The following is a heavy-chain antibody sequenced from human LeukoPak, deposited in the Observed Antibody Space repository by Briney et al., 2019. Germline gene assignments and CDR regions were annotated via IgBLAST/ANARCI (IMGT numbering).Heavy chain of an antibody. CDR3: AKRSSGTSGYFDS. CDR2: ITYSGEYT. Sequence: PGGSLRLSCAASGFTFSSYSMSWVRQAPGKGLERVSAITYSGEYTDYADSVKGRFTISRDNSKNTLYLQMSSLRADDTAVYFCAKRSSGTSGYFDSWGQGTLVTVSS. CDR1: GFTFSSYS. J-gene: IGHJ4*02. V-gene: IGHV3-23*01. D-gene: IGHD6-25*01.